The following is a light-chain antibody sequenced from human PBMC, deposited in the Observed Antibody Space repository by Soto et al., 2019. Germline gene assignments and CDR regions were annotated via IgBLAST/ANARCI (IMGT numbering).Light chain of an antibody. CDR3: SSYTSSNTVV. J-gene: IGLJ2*01. Sequence: QSVLTQPASVSGSPGQSITISCTGTSSDVGGYNYVSWYQQHPGKAPTLMIYDVSNRPSGVSNRFSGSKSDNTASLTISGLQAEDEADFYCSSYTSSNTVVFGGGTKLTVL. CDR2: DVS. V-gene: IGLV2-14*01. CDR1: SSDVGGYNY.